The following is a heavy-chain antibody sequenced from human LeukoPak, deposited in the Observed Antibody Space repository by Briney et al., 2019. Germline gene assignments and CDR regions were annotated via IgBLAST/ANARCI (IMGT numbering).Heavy chain of an antibody. D-gene: IGHD6-19*01. Sequence: PGRSLRLSCAASGFTFSSYGMHWVRQAPGKGPEWVAVIWYDGSNKYYADSVKGRFTISRDNSKNTLYLQMNSLRAEDTAVYYCAKEGGSGWYYFDYWGQGTLVTVSS. CDR3: AKEGGSGWYYFDY. J-gene: IGHJ4*02. V-gene: IGHV3-33*06. CDR1: GFTFSSYG. CDR2: IWYDGSNK.